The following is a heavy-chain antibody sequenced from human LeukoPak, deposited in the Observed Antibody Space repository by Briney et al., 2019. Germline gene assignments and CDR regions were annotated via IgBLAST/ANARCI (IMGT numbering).Heavy chain of an antibody. CDR1: GYTFTSYG. Sequence: ASVKVSRKASGYTFTSYGISWVRQAPGQGLEWMGWISAYNGNTKYAQKLQGRVAMTTDTSTSTAYMELRSLRSDDTAVYYCARRTIYSYGSINDYWGQGTLVTVSS. J-gene: IGHJ4*02. V-gene: IGHV1-18*01. CDR3: ARRTIYSYGSINDY. D-gene: IGHD5-18*01. CDR2: ISAYNGNT.